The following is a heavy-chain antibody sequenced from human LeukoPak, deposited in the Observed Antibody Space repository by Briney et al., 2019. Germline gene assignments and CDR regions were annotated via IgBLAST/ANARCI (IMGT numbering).Heavy chain of an antibody. CDR2: IKTKTDGETT. Sequence: GGSLRLSCAASGFTFTDAWMSWVRQAPGQGLEWVGLIKTKTDGETTDYAAPVKGRFAISRDDSKNTLSLQMNSLKTEDTAVYYCTTLLLVAGFDPWGQGTRVTVSS. J-gene: IGHJ5*02. CDR3: TTLLLVAGFDP. D-gene: IGHD5-12*01. V-gene: IGHV3-15*01. CDR1: GFTFTDAW.